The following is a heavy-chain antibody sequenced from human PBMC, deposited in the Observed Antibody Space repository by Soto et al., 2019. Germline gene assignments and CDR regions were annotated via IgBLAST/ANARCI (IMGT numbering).Heavy chain of an antibody. CDR1: GCTFINYG. V-gene: IGHV3-30*18. J-gene: IGHJ4*02. D-gene: IGHD4-4*01. CDR3: AKPSQPYSAPYYFDY. CDR2: ISYDGSTI. Sequence: SLRLSCAASGCTFINYGMHWVLQAPGKGLEWVAIISYDGSTIYYADSVKGRFTISRDNSKNTLYLQLNTLRTEDTAVYYCAKPSQPYSAPYYFDYWGQGTLVTVSS.